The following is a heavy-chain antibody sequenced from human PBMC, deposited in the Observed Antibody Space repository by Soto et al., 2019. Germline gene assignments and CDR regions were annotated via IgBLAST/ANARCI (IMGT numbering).Heavy chain of an antibody. J-gene: IGHJ6*02. D-gene: IGHD2-21*02. CDR3: ARVVVVTAIQRREYDYYGMDV. V-gene: IGHV1-69*13. CDR2: IIPIFGTA. CDR1: GGTFSSYA. Sequence: SVKVSCKASGGTFSSYAISWVRQAPGQGLEWMGGIIPIFGTANYAQKFQGRVTITADESTSTAYMELSSLRSEDTAVYYCARVVVVTAIQRREYDYYGMDVWGQGTTVTVS.